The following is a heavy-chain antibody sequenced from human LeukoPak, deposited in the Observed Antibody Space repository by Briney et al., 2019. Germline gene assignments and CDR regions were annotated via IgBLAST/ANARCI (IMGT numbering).Heavy chain of an antibody. Sequence: GGSLRLSCAASGFTFSSYAMSWVRQAPGKGLEWVSAISGSGGSTYYADSVKGRFTISRDNSKHTLYLQMNSLRAEDTAVYYCASPFALSGCCSSTSCLDYWGQGTLVTVSS. CDR3: ASPFALSGCCSSTSCLDY. V-gene: IGHV3-23*01. CDR1: GFTFSSYA. J-gene: IGHJ4*02. CDR2: ISGSGGST. D-gene: IGHD2-2*03.